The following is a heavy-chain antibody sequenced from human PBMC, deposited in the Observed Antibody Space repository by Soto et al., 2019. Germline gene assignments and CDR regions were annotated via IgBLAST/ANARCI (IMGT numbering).Heavy chain of an antibody. CDR1: GHTLTGYY. J-gene: IGHJ6*01. CDR3: ARGRGYSGSGSNYYGRGV. CDR2: INPNSGGT. Sequence: ASVKVSCKASGHTLTGYYMPWVRQAHGQGLVWLGWINPNSGGTNYAQKYQGCVTMTRDTSISTAYKGLNRLRSDDKGEHYCARGRGYSGSGSNYYGRGVRGQRCRGTVAS. V-gene: IGHV1-2*04. D-gene: IGHD5-12*01.